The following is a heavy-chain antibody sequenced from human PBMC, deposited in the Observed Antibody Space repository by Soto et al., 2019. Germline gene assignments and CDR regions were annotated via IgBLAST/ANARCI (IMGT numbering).Heavy chain of an antibody. CDR1: GYTFTSYH. CDR2: INPSGGST. J-gene: IGHJ4*02. CDR3: ARDSYRTGNY. D-gene: IGHD3-10*01. Sequence: QVQLVQSGAEVKKPGASVRVSCKASGYTFTSYHMHWVRQAPGQGLEWMGVINPSGGSTTYAQMFQGRVSMTRDTSTSTLYMELSSLRSEDTAMYYCARDSYRTGNYWGQGTLVTVSS. V-gene: IGHV1-46*01.